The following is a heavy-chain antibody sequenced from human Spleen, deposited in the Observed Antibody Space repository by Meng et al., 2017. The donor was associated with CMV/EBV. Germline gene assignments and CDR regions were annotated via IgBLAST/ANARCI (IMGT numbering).Heavy chain of an antibody. V-gene: IGHV1-18*01. D-gene: IGHD2-8*01. J-gene: IGHJ5*02. CDR3: ATEGTGTNTNH. CDR2: ISGYSGKT. Sequence: ASVKVSCKSSGYVFLSYGVSWVRQAPGQGLEWLGWISGYSGKTNYAQKVQGRVTMTEDTSTDTAYMELSSLRSEDTAVYYCATEGTGTNTNHWGQGTLVTVSS. CDR1: GYVFLSYG.